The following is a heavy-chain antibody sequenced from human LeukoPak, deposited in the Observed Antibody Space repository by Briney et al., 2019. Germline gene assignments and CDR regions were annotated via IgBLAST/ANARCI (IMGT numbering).Heavy chain of an antibody. CDR2: INPSGGST. CDR3: ARGIVVVPAAEKYDWFDP. Sequence: ASVKVSCKTSGYTFTSYYIHWVRQAPGQGLEWMGIINPSGGSTSYAQKLQGRVTMTRDTSTSTVYMYLSSLRSEDTAVYYCARGIVVVPAAEKYDWFDPWGQGTLVTVSS. J-gene: IGHJ5*02. D-gene: IGHD2-2*01. CDR1: GYTFTSYY. V-gene: IGHV1-46*01.